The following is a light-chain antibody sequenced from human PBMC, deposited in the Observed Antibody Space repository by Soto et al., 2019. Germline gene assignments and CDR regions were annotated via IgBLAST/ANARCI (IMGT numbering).Light chain of an antibody. CDR3: LQHYSYPRT. Sequence: IQITHSPSSLSASVLDRVTTTCRASQAIGTALGWYQQKPGKAPKRLIYAASSLQSGAPPRFSGSGSGTDFTLTIRNLQPGDFATYFCLQHYSYPRTFGQGTKVDIK. J-gene: IGKJ1*01. V-gene: IGKV1-17*02. CDR2: AAS. CDR1: QAIGTA.